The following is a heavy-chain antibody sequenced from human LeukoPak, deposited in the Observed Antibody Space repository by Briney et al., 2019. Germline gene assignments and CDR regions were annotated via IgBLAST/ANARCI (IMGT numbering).Heavy chain of an antibody. CDR3: ARASLPFGGTATGGLYNWFDP. D-gene: IGHD3-16*01. CDR1: GYTFTSYG. J-gene: IGHJ5*02. CDR2: ISACNGNT. V-gene: IGHV1-18*01. Sequence: GASVKVSCKASGYTFTSYGISWVRQAPGQGLEWMGWISACNGNTNYAQKLQGRVTMTTDTSTSTAYMELRSLRSDDTAVYYCARASLPFGGTATGGLYNWFDPWGQGTLVTVSS.